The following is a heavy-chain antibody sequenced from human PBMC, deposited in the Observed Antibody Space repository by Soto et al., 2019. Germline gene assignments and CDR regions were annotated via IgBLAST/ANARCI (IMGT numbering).Heavy chain of an antibody. J-gene: IGHJ6*02. V-gene: IGHV3-23*01. CDR2: LSGSGGTT. Sequence: GGSLRLSCAASGFNFSSYAMDWVRQAPGKGLEWVSALSGSGGTTYYADSVKGRLTISRDNSKNTLYLQMNSLRAEDTAVYYCAKLLHFDYGMDVWGQGTTVTVSS. CDR1: GFNFSSYA. CDR3: AKLLHFDYGMDV.